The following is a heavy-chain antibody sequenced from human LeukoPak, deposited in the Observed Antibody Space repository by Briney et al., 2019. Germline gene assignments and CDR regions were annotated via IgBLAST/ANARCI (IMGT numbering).Heavy chain of an antibody. D-gene: IGHD5-24*01. Sequence: GGSLRLSCGASGFSFSSHAMNWVRQAPGKGLEWVSLISGSGDSTYYADSVKGRFTISRDNSKNTLYLQVNSPRAEDTDVYYCTRDPFDYWGQGTLVTVSS. CDR3: TRDPFDY. CDR1: GFSFSSHA. CDR2: ISGSGDST. V-gene: IGHV3-23*01. J-gene: IGHJ4*02.